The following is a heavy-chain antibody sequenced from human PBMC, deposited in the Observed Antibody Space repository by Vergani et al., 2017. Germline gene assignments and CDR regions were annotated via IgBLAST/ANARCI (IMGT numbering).Heavy chain of an antibody. J-gene: IGHJ4*02. D-gene: IGHD3-10*01. CDR3: AKEYYYGSGSFDY. CDR1: GFTFSSYG. CDR2: ISYDGSKK. Sequence: QVQLVESGGGVVQPGRSLRLSCAASGFTFSSYGMHWVRQAPGKGLEWVAVISYDGSKKYYADSVKGRFTISRDHSTNTLYLQMNSLRAEDTAVYYCAKEYYYGSGSFDYWGQGTLVTVSS. V-gene: IGHV3-30*18.